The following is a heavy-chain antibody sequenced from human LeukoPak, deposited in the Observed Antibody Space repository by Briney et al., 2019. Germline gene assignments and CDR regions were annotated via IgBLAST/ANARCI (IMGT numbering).Heavy chain of an antibody. CDR2: ISGSGSST. V-gene: IGHV3-23*01. CDR3: AKDRVAGYYFDY. Sequence: AISGSGSSTYYADSVKGRFTISRDNSKNTLYLQMNSLRAEDTAVYYCAKDRVAGYYFDYWGQGTLVTVSS. D-gene: IGHD6-19*01. J-gene: IGHJ4*02.